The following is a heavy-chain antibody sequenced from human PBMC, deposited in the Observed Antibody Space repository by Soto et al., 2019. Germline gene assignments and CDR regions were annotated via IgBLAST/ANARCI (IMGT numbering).Heavy chain of an antibody. V-gene: IGHV3-11*01. CDR1: GFTFSYYY. CDR2: ISASGANI. CDR3: ASPGVSVSGEGV. D-gene: IGHD1-1*01. J-gene: IGHJ4*02. Sequence: GGSLRLSCVASGFTFSYYYMSWIRQAPGKGLEWISYISASGANIYYADSVQGRFTISRDNAKSSLHLHMNSLTADDTAVYYCASPGVSVSGEGVWGQGTLVTVSS.